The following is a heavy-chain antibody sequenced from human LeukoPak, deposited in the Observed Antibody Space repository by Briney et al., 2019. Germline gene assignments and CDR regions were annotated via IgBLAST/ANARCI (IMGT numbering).Heavy chain of an antibody. J-gene: IGHJ4*02. Sequence: GGSLRLSCAASGFTVSSNYMSWVRQAPGKGLEWVSVIYSAGRTDYADSVKGRFTISRDNSKNSLFLQMNSLRAEDTAVYYCARLPAYCSSTSCYYDYWGQGTLVIVSS. CDR2: IYSAGRT. D-gene: IGHD2-2*01. V-gene: IGHV3-53*01. CDR1: GFTVSSNY. CDR3: ARLPAYCSSTSCYYDY.